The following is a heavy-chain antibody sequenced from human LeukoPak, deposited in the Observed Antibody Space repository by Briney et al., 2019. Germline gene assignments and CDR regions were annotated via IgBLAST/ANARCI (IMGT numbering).Heavy chain of an antibody. V-gene: IGHV1-18*04. CDR1: GYTFTSYG. CDR3: ARRGYCSSTSCPYDLYYYYGMDV. CDR2: ISAYNGNT. J-gene: IGHJ6*04. D-gene: IGHD2-2*01. Sequence: ASVKVSCKASGYTFTSYGISWVRQAPGQGLEWMGWISAYNGNTNYAQKLQGRVTMTTGTSTSTAYMELRSLRSDDTAVYYCARRGYCSSTSCPYDLYYYYGMDVWGKGTTVTVSS.